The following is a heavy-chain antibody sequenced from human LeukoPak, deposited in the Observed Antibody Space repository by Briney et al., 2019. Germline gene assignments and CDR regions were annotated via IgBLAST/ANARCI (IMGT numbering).Heavy chain of an antibody. V-gene: IGHV4-30-2*01. J-gene: IGHJ4*02. Sequence: PSQTLSLTCTVSGGSISSGDYYWSWIRQPPGKGLEWIGNIYHSGSTYYNPSLKSRVTISVDRSKNQFSLKLNSVTAADTAVYYCARDGRFKGDSNYWGQGTLVTVSS. CDR2: IYHSGST. CDR1: GGSISSGDYY. D-gene: IGHD3-3*01. CDR3: ARDGRFKGDSNY.